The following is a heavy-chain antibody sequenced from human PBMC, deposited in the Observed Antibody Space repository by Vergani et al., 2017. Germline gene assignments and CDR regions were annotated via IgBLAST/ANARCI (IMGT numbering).Heavy chain of an antibody. CDR2: ISAYNGNT. V-gene: IGHV1-18*04. Sequence: QVQLVQSGAEVKKPGASVKVSCKASGYTFTTYGISWVRQAPGQGPEWMGWISAYNGNTNYAQKLQGRVTMTTDTSTTTAYMELRSLRSDDTAVYYCAGVGSGYSYGRNFDYWGQGTLVTVSS. CDR3: AGVGSGYSYGRNFDY. CDR1: GYTFTTYG. J-gene: IGHJ4*02. D-gene: IGHD5-18*01.